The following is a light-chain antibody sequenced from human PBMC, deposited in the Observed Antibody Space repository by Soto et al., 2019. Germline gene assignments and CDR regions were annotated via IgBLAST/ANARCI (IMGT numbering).Light chain of an antibody. CDR1: KSVSSY. J-gene: IGKJ5*01. CDR2: DAS. CDR3: QQRSNWPPT. V-gene: IGKV3-11*01. Sequence: EIVLTQSPATLSLSPGERPTLSCRASKSVSSYLAWYQQKPGQAPRLPIYDASNRATGIPARFSGSGSGTDFTLTISSLEPEDFAVYYCQQRSNWPPTFGQGTRLEIK.